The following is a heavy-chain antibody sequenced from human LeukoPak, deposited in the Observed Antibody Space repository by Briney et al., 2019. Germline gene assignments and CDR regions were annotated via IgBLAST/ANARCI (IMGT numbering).Heavy chain of an antibody. CDR3: TTASVDY. Sequence: GGSLRLSCAASGFTFSNAWMSWVRQAPGQGLEWVRRIKSKSQGGTTDDPATGKVKITISRDDSKTTLYLQMNRLNSEDTAVYYCTTASVDYWGQGTLVTVFS. V-gene: IGHV3-15*01. J-gene: IGHJ4*02. CDR1: GFTFSNAW. D-gene: IGHD3-10*01. CDR2: IKSKSQGGTT.